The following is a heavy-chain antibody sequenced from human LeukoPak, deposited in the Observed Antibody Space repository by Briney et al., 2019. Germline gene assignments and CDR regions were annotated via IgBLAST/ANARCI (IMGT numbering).Heavy chain of an antibody. J-gene: IGHJ4*02. CDR3: ARVVTAMYFDY. CDR2: ISGSGGST. Sequence: GGSLRLSCAASGFTFSSYAMSWLRQAPGKGLEWVSAISGSGGSTYYADSVKGRFTISRDNSKNTLYLQMNSLRAEDTAVYYCARVVTAMYFDYWGQGTLVTVSS. V-gene: IGHV3-23*01. D-gene: IGHD2-21*02. CDR1: GFTFSSYA.